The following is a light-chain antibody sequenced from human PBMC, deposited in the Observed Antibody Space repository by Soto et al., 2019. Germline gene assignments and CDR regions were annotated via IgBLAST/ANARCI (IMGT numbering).Light chain of an antibody. CDR2: VNSDGSH. Sequence: QSVLTQSPSASASLGASVKLTCTLSSGHSSYAIAWHQQQPEKGPRYLMKVNSDGSHSRGDGIPDRFSGSSSGAERYLTISSLQSEDEADYYCQTWSTGILVFGGGTKVTVL. CDR1: SGHSSYA. J-gene: IGLJ3*02. V-gene: IGLV4-69*01. CDR3: QTWSTGILV.